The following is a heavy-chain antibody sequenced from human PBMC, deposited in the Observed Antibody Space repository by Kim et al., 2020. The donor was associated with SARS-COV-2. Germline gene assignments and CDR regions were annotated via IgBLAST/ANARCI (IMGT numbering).Heavy chain of an antibody. J-gene: IGHJ3*02. CDR3: AKVRGVFGLIVVAPMAFDI. Sequence: GGSLRLSCAASGFTFSSYAMSWVRQAPGKGLEWVSAISGSGGSTYYADSVKGRFTISRDNSKNTLYLQMNSLRAEDTAVYYCAKVRGVFGLIVVAPMAFDIWGQGTMVTVSS. D-gene: IGHD3-22*01. CDR1: GFTFSSYA. V-gene: IGHV3-23*01. CDR2: ISGSGGST.